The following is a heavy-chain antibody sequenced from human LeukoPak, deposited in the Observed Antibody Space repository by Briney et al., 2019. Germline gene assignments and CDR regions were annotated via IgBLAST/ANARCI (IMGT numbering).Heavy chain of an antibody. CDR1: GFTFSSYS. CDR3: ARDGGAYGLDY. J-gene: IGHJ4*02. Sequence: GGSLRFSCAASGFTFSSYSMNWVRQAPGKGLEWVSSISSSSSYIYYADSVRGRFTISRDNAKNSLFLQMNSLRPEDTAVYYCARDGGAYGLDYWGQGTLVTVSS. D-gene: IGHD3-10*01. CDR2: ISSSSSYI. V-gene: IGHV3-21*01.